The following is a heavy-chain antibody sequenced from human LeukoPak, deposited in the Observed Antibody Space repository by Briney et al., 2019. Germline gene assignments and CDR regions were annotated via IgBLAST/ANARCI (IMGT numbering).Heavy chain of an antibody. V-gene: IGHV3-21*04. J-gene: IGHJ4*02. Sequence: NAGGSLRLSCAASGFTFSDYTTNWVRQAPGKGLEWVSSISGGSRSVYYVDSVKGRFTISRDNAKNSLYLQVNSLRAEDTAIYYCARDYFYCGGDCFVDYWGQGTLATVS. CDR3: ARDYFYCGGDCFVDY. D-gene: IGHD2-21*02. CDR1: GFTFSDYT. CDR2: ISGGSRSV.